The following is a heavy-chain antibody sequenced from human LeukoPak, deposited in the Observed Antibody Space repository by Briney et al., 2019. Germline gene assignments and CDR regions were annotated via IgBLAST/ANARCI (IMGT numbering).Heavy chain of an antibody. D-gene: IGHD5-18*01. CDR2: IRYDGSNK. CDR3: AKDIDRYSYGSLDY. V-gene: IGHV3-30*02. CDR1: GFTFSSYG. Sequence: PGGSLRLSCAASGFTFSSYGMHWVRQAPGTGLEWVAFIRYDGSNKYYADSVKGRFTISRDNSKNTLYLQMNSLRAEDTAVYYCAKDIDRYSYGSLDYWGLGTLVTVSS. J-gene: IGHJ4*02.